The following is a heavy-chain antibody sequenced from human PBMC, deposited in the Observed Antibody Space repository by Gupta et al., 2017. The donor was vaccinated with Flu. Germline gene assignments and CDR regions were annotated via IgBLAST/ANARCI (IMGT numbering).Heavy chain of an antibody. CDR1: GFTFSSYD. CDR2: LSASGFTP. Sequence: EVQLLESGGGLVQPGGSLSLSCAASGFTFSSYDMSWVRQGAGKGLEWVSALSASGFTPYYADSVKGRFTISRDNSQNTLYLQMNSLRADDTAVYYCAKGFYDPFDYWGQGTLVTVSS. J-gene: IGHJ4*02. D-gene: IGHD3-3*01. V-gene: IGHV3-23*01. CDR3: AKGFYDPFDY.